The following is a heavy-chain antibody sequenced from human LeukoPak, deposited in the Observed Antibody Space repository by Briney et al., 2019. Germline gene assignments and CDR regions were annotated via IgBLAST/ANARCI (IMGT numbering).Heavy chain of an antibody. CDR2: ISGSGGTT. CDR1: GFTFSNYA. V-gene: IGHV3-23*01. Sequence: GGSLRLSCAASGFTFSNYAMSWVRQAPGKGLEWVSAISGSGGTTYYADSLKGRFTISRDNSKNTLYLQMNSLRAEDTALYYCAKDLTTRSWLPFAYWGQGILVTVSS. J-gene: IGHJ4*02. D-gene: IGHD3-22*01. CDR3: AKDLTTRSWLPFAY.